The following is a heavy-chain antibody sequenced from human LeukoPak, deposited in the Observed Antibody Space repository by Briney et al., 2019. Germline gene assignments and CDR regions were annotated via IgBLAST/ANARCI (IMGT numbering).Heavy chain of an antibody. CDR2: FSGSGGST. CDR3: AKDLDCSSTSCYPDY. CDR1: GFTFSSYA. D-gene: IGHD2-2*01. V-gene: IGHV3-23*01. Sequence: GGSLRLSCAASGFTFSSYAMSWVRQAPGKGLEWVSAFSGSGGSTYYADSVKGRFTISRDNSKNTLYLQMNSLRAEDTAVYYCAKDLDCSSTSCYPDYWGQGTLVTVSS. J-gene: IGHJ4*02.